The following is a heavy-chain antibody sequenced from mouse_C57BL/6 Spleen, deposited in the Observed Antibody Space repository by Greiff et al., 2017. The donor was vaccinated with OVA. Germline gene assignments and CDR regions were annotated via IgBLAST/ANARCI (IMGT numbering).Heavy chain of an antibody. J-gene: IGHJ4*01. CDR1: GYTFTDYY. V-gene: IGHV1-76*01. D-gene: IGHD1-1*01. CDR3: ARRTHYYGSSAYYAMDY. Sequence: VHLVESGAELVRPGASVKLSCKASGYTFTDYYINWVKQRPGQGLEWIARIYPGSGNTYYNEKFKGKATLTAEKSSSTAYMQLSSLTSEDSAVYFCARRTHYYGSSAYYAMDYWGQGTSVTVSS. CDR2: IYPGSGNT.